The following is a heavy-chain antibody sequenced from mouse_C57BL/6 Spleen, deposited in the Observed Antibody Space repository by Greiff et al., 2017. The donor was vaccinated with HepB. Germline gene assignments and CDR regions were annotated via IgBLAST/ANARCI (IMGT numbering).Heavy chain of an antibody. CDR2: IYPGDGDT. CDR3: ARDGSRAWFAY. D-gene: IGHD1-1*01. Sequence: QVQLQQSGPELVKPGASVKISCKASGYAFSSSWMNWVKQRPGKGLEWIGRIYPGDGDTNYNGKFKGKATLTADKSSSTAYMQLSSLTSEDSAVYCCARDGSRAWFAYWGQGTLVTVSA. V-gene: IGHV1-82*01. J-gene: IGHJ3*01. CDR1: GYAFSSSW.